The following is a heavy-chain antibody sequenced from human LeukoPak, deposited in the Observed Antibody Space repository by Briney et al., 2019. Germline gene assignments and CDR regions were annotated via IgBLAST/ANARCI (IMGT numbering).Heavy chain of an antibody. CDR2: IYYSGST. CDR1: GYSISSGYY. D-gene: IGHD5-24*01. J-gene: IGHJ3*02. CDR3: ARPQMATDDAFDI. V-gene: IGHV4-38-2*02. Sequence: PSETLSLTCTVSGYSISSGYYWGWIRQPPGKGLEWIGSIYYSGSTYYNPSLKSRVTISVDTSKNQFSLKLSSVTAADTAVYYCARPQMATDDAFDIWGQGTMVTVSS.